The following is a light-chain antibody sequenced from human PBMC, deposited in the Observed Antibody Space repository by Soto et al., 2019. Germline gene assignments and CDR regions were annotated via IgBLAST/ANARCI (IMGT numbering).Light chain of an antibody. Sequence: EIVLTQSPGTLSLSPGDRATLSCRASQSVRDKYLAWYRQKPGQAPRLLIYGASNRATGIPDRFSGGGSGTDFTLTISRLEPEDFALYYCQQYDKSPYTFGRGTKLEIK. J-gene: IGKJ2*01. CDR3: QQYDKSPYT. V-gene: IGKV3-20*01. CDR2: GAS. CDR1: QSVRDKY.